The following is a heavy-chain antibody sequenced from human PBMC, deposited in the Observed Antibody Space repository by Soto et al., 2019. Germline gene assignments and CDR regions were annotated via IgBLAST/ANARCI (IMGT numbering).Heavy chain of an antibody. CDR1: GFTFSNYA. CDR3: VKALSARYNSAKAFDV. J-gene: IGHJ3*01. V-gene: IGHV3-64D*06. CDR2: ITSNGGST. Sequence: PGGSLRLSCSASGFTFSNYAMHWVRQAPGKGLEYVSAITSNGGSTYYPDSMNGRFTIFRDNSENTLYLQMSSLRAEDTAFYYCVKALSARYNSAKAFDVWGQGTRVTVSS. D-gene: IGHD2-2*02.